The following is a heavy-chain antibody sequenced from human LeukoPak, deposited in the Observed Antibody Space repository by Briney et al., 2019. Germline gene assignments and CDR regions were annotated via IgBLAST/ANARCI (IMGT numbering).Heavy chain of an antibody. CDR2: IIPILGIA. V-gene: IGHV1-69*02. Sequence: SVKVSCKASGGTFSSYTISWVRQAPGQGLEWMGRIIPILGIANYAQKFQGRVTITADKSTSTAYMELSSLSSEDTAVYYCASQVGATTQHDYWGQGTLVTVSS. J-gene: IGHJ4*02. CDR3: ASQVGATTQHDY. D-gene: IGHD1-26*01. CDR1: GGTFSSYT.